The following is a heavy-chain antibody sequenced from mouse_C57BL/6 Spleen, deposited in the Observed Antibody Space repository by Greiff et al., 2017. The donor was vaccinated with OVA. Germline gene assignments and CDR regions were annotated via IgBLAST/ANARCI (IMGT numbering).Heavy chain of an antibody. Sequence: EVHLVESGEGLVKPGGSLKLSCAASGFTFSSYAMSWVRQTPEKRLEWVAYISSGGDYIYYADTVKGRFTISRDNARNTLYLQMSSLKSEDTAMYYCTRDYYGSNFDYWGQGTTLTVSS. V-gene: IGHV5-9-1*02. D-gene: IGHD1-1*01. CDR1: GFTFSSYA. J-gene: IGHJ2*01. CDR3: TRDYYGSNFDY. CDR2: ISSGGDYI.